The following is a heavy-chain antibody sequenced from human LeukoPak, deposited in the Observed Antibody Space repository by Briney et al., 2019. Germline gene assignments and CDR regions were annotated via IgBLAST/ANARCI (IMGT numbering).Heavy chain of an antibody. CDR3: AKESQLSYSGTFYIDY. Sequence: GGSLRLSCAGSEFTFSTYGMNWVRQAPGKGLEWVAFIRYDATDQYYADSVKGRFTISRDSPKNTVYLQMNSLRPEDTAIYYCAKESQLSYSGTFYIDYWGLGTLVAVSS. V-gene: IGHV3-30*02. CDR2: IRYDATDQ. J-gene: IGHJ4*02. CDR1: EFTFSTYG. D-gene: IGHD1-26*01.